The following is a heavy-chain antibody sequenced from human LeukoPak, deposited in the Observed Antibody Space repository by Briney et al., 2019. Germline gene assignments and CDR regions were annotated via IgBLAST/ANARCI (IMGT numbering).Heavy chain of an antibody. V-gene: IGHV4-4*09. Sequence: SETLSLTCTVSGGSISSYYWSWIRQPPGKGLEWIGYIYTSGSTNYNPSLKSRVTKSVDTSKNQFSLKLSSVTAADTAVYYCARVGYSYGPGIAAAGSLSYYYYYYMDVWGKGTTVTVSS. CDR3: ARVGYSYGPGIAAAGSLSYYYYYYMDV. J-gene: IGHJ6*03. CDR2: IYTSGST. CDR1: GGSISSYY. D-gene: IGHD6-13*01.